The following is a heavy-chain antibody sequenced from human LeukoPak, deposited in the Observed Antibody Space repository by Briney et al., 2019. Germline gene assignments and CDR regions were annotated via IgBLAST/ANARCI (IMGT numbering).Heavy chain of an antibody. J-gene: IGHJ4*02. CDR3: TTDLAPYSSGPGFDY. CDR2: IKSKTDGGTT. Sequence: GGSLRLSCAASGFTFRNAWMSWVRQAPGKGLEWVGRIKSKTDGGTTDHAAPVKGRFTISRDDSKNTLYLQMNSLKTEDTAVYYCTTDLAPYSSGPGFDYWGQGTLVTVSS. V-gene: IGHV3-15*01. D-gene: IGHD6-19*01. CDR1: GFTFRNAW.